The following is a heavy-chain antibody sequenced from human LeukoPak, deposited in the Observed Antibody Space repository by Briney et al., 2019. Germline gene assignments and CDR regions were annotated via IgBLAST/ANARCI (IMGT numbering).Heavy chain of an antibody. V-gene: IGHV4-39*01. CDR2: IYDGGST. CDR3: VRQWMRDSGAYYDFHH. Sequence: PSETLSLTCTVSGGSIRSSYYYWGWIRQPPGKGLEWIGSIYDGGSTYYNPSLKSRVTISVDTSKNQFSLKLSSVTAADTAVYYCVRQWMRDSGAYYDFHHWGQGTLVTVST. CDR1: GGSIRSSYYY. J-gene: IGHJ4*02. D-gene: IGHD3-22*01.